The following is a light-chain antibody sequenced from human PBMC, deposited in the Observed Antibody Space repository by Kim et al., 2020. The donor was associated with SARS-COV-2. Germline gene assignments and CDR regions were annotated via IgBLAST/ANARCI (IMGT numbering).Light chain of an antibody. CDR3: QSRDSGGNVV. V-gene: IGLV3-19*01. J-gene: IGLJ2*01. Sequence: SSELTQDPAVSVALGQTVRLTCQGDCLRSYYAAWYQQKPRQAPVLVIYGRNNRPSGIPDRFSGSASGNTASLTISGAQAEDEADFYCQSRDSGGNVVFGGGTNFTVL. CDR1: CLRSYY. CDR2: GRN.